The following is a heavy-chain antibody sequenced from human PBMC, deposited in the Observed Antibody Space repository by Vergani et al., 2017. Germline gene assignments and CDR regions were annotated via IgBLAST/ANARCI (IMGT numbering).Heavy chain of an antibody. CDR1: GFTFSSYA. CDR3: VVKRGVDRYYYYYMDV. V-gene: IGHV4-34*08. J-gene: IGHJ6*03. D-gene: IGHD3-10*01. Sequence: VQLLESGGGLVQPGGSLRLSCAASGFTFSSYAMSWVRQAPGKGLEWIGEINHSGSTNYNPSLKSRVTISVDTSKNQFSLKLSSVTAADTAVYYCVVKRGVDRYYYYYMDVWGKGTTVTVSS. CDR2: INHSGST.